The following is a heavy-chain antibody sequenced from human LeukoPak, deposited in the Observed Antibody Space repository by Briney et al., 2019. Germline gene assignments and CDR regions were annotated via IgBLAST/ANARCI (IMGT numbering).Heavy chain of an antibody. CDR1: GGSFSGYY. CDR2: IIHGGST. D-gene: IGHD3-3*01. Sequence: SETLSLTCAVYGGSFSGYYWSWIRQPPGKGREGIGEIIHGGSTNYNPSLKSRLTISVDTSKNQFSLKLSSVTAADTAVYYCASGGILDYWGQGTLVTVSS. CDR3: ASGGILDY. J-gene: IGHJ4*02. V-gene: IGHV4-34*12.